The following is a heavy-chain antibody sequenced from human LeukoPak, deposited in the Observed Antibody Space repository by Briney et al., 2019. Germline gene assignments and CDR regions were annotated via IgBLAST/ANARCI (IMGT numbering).Heavy chain of an antibody. CDR3: TRGSIAYYYMDV. CDR2: IYTSGST. V-gene: IGHV4-4*07. J-gene: IGHJ6*03. Sequence: SETLSLTCTVSGGSISSYYWSWIRQPAGKGLEWIRCIYTSGSTNYNPSLKSRVTISVDTSKNQFSLKLSSVTAADTAVYYCTRGSIAYYYMDVWGKGTTVTISS. CDR1: GGSISSYY. D-gene: IGHD3-22*01.